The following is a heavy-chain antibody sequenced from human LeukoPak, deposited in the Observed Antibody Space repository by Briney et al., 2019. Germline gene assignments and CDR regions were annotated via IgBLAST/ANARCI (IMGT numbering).Heavy chain of an antibody. CDR3: AKDPDYDILTESFDY. CDR2: ISGGGDMT. D-gene: IGHD3-9*01. J-gene: IGHJ4*02. CDR1: GFTFSSYA. V-gene: IGHV3-23*01. Sequence: PGGSLRLSCAASGFTFSSYAMSWVRQGPGEGLEWVSAISGGGDMTHYTDSVKGRFTISRDNSRNVLYLQMNSLRAEDTAVYYCAKDPDYDILTESFDYWGQGTLVTVSS.